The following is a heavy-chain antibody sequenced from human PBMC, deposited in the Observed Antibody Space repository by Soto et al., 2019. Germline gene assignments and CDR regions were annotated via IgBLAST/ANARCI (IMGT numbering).Heavy chain of an antibody. D-gene: IGHD4-17*01. CDR3: AALVGVRLRWQGSHFDY. Sequence: EVQLLESGGGLVQPGGSLRLSCAASGFTFSSYAMSWVRQAPGKGLEWVSAISGSGGSTYYADSVKGRFTISKDNSKNTLYLQMNRTRAEDTAVYFYAALVGVRLRWQGSHFDYLGQGTLVTVSS. V-gene: IGHV3-23*01. CDR2: ISGSGGST. CDR1: GFTFSSYA. J-gene: IGHJ4*02.